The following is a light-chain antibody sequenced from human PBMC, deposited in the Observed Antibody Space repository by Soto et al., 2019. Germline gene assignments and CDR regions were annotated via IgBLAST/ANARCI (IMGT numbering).Light chain of an antibody. J-gene: IGKJ4*01. CDR3: QQYNNWPT. CDR1: QSVSSN. Sequence: EIVMTQSPATLSVSPGERATLSCRASQSVSSNLAWYQQKPGQAPRLLIYGASTRATGIPARFSGSGSGTEFTRTISSLRSEDFAVYYCQQYNNWPTFGGGTKVEIK. CDR2: GAS. V-gene: IGKV3-15*01.